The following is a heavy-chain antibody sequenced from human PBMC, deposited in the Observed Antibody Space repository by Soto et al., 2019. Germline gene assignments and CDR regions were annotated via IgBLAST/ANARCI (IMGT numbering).Heavy chain of an antibody. CDR3: DYCARDLFDILIVYPVDY. D-gene: IGHD3-9*01. Sequence: GGSLRLSCAASGFTFSSYSMNWVRQAPGKGLEWVSSISSSSSYIYYADSVKGRFTISRDNAKNSLYLQMNSLRAEDTAVYYWDYCARDLFDILIVYPVDYWGQGTLVTVSS. CDR1: GFTFSSYS. J-gene: IGHJ4*02. CDR2: ISSSSSYI. V-gene: IGHV3-21*01.